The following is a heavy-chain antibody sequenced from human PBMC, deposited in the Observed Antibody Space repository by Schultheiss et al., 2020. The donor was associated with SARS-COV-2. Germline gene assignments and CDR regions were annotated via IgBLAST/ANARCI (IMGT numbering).Heavy chain of an antibody. Sequence: ASVKVSCKASGYTFTSYYMHWVRQAPGQGLEWMGIINPSGGSTSYAQKFQGWVTMTRDTSISTAYMELSSLRSEDTAIYYCAKEKDQDTSGYPDFWGQGTLVTVSS. J-gene: IGHJ4*02. D-gene: IGHD5-12*01. CDR2: INPSGGST. V-gene: IGHV1-46*01. CDR1: GYTFTSYY. CDR3: AKEKDQDTSGYPDF.